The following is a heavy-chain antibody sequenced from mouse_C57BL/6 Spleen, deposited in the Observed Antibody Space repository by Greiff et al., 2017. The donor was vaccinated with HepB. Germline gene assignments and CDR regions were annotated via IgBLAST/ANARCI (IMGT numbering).Heavy chain of an antibody. V-gene: IGHV1-69*01. J-gene: IGHJ4*01. CDR1: GYTFTSYW. D-gene: IGHD1-1*01. Sequence: VQLQQSGAELVMPGASVKLSCKASGYTFTSYWMHWVKQRPGQGLEWIGEIDPSDSYTNYNQKFKGKSTLTVDKSSSTAYMQLSSLTSEESAVYYCARRNYYGSSYDYYAMDYWGQGTSVTVSS. CDR2: IDPSDSYT. CDR3: ARRNYYGSSYDYYAMDY.